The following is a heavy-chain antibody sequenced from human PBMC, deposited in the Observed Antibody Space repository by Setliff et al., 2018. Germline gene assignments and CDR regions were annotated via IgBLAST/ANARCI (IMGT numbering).Heavy chain of an antibody. Sequence: GGSLRLSCTASGFMFGAYSMTWVRQAPGKGLEWVSSISSASKDIYYADSVRGRFTISRDNAKNSLYLQMNSLRAEDTAVYYCARVGYCSGPTCYPFDSWGQGNLVTVSS. D-gene: IGHD2-2*01. V-gene: IGHV3-21*01. J-gene: IGHJ4*02. CDR2: ISSASKDI. CDR1: GFMFGAYS. CDR3: ARVGYCSGPTCYPFDS.